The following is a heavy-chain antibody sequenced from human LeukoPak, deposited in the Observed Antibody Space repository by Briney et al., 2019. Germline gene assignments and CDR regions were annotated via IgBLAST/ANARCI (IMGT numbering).Heavy chain of an antibody. J-gene: IGHJ5*02. CDR2: MNPKSGNT. D-gene: IGHD3-9*01. Sequence: ASVKVSCKASGYTFTSYDINWVRQVTGQGLEWMGWMNPKSGNTGYAQKFQGRVTMTEDTSTDTAYMELSSLRSEDTAVYYCATAKYYDILTPEGNWFDPWGQGTLVTVSS. CDR1: GYTFTSYD. V-gene: IGHV1-8*02. CDR3: ATAKYYDILTPEGNWFDP.